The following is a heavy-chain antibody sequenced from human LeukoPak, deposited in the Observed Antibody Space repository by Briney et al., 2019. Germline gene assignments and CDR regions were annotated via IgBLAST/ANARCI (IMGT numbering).Heavy chain of an antibody. CDR1: GFSFSRSY. J-gene: IGHJ4*02. D-gene: IGHD5-12*01. V-gene: IGHV3-7*01. CDR3: ARDPSRYDLDY. CDR2: IKQDGVDK. Sequence: GGSLRLSCAASGFSFSRSYMNWVRQAPGKGLERVATIKQDGVDKYYVDSVKGRFTISRDTAKNSLFLQMNSLRAEDTAVYYCARDPSRYDLDYWGQGTLVTVSS.